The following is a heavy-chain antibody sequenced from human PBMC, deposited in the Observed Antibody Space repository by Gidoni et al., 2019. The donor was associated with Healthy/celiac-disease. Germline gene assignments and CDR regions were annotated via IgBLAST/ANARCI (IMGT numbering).Heavy chain of an antibody. CDR1: GFTFSSYS. D-gene: IGHD5-12*01. J-gene: IGHJ4*02. V-gene: IGHV3-21*01. Sequence: EVQLVESGGGLVKPGGSLRLSCAASGFTFSSYSMNWVRQAPGKGLEWVSSISSSSSYIYYADSVKGRFTISRDNAKNSLYLQMNSLRAEDTAVYYCARSPVYSGYDCDYWGQGTLVTVSS. CDR2: ISSSSSYI. CDR3: ARSPVYSGYDCDY.